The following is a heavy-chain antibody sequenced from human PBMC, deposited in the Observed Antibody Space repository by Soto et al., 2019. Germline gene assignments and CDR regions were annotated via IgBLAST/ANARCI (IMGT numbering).Heavy chain of an antibody. D-gene: IGHD6-19*01. CDR3: AREASAVISLDY. J-gene: IGHJ4*02. CDR1: GYIFTAYS. Sequence: PSVKVSCKASGYIFTAYSMHCVRQAPGQGLEWVGWFNPNSGDTIYAQKFQGRVTLTGDTSISTAYMELYSLTSDDTAVYYCAREASAVISLDYWGQGTLVTVSS. CDR2: FNPNSGDT. V-gene: IGHV1-2*02.